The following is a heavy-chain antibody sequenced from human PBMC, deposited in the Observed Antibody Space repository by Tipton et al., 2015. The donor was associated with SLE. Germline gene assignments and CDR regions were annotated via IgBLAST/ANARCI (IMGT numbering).Heavy chain of an antibody. V-gene: IGHV3-30*04. CDR1: GFSFSSYA. Sequence: SLRLSCAASGFSFSSYALHWVRQAPGTGLEWVAIISYDGNNEYYADSVKGRFTISRDNSKNTLYLQMNSLRDEDTAVYYCANDHRPIGLGVSTWGQGALVTVSS. CDR3: ANDHRPIGLGVST. J-gene: IGHJ5*02. D-gene: IGHD3-16*01. CDR2: ISYDGNNE.